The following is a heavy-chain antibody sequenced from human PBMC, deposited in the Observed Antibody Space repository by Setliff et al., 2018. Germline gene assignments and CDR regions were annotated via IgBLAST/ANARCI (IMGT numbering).Heavy chain of an antibody. D-gene: IGHD2-8*02. CDR3: AKSPVAYCSGAVCYPFDY. J-gene: IGHJ4*02. V-gene: IGHV3-23*01. Sequence: GGSLRLSCAASGFTFTTSAMCWVRQAPGKGLEWVSAMSASGTSTYHADSVKGRFTISGDNSKNTLYLQMNSLRAEDTAVYFCAKSPVAYCSGAVCYPFDYWGQGTLVTVSS. CDR1: GFTFTTSA. CDR2: MSASGTST.